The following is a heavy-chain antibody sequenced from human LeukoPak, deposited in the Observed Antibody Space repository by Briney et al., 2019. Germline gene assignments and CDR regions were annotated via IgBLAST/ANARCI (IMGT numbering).Heavy chain of an antibody. Sequence: PSETLSLTCAVYGGSFSGYYWSWIRQPPGKGLEWIGEINHSGSTNYNPSLKSRVTISVDTSKNQFSLKLSSVTAADTAVYYCARTVYYYGSGSSRCYFDYWGQGTLVTVSS. CDR1: GGSFSGYY. V-gene: IGHV4-34*01. CDR3: ARTVYYYGSGSSRCYFDY. D-gene: IGHD3-10*01. CDR2: INHSGST. J-gene: IGHJ4*02.